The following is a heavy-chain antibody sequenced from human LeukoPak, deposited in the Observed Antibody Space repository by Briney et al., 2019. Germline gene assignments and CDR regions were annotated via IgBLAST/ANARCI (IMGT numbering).Heavy chain of an antibody. CDR1: GYTFTGYY. Sequence: ASVKVSCKASGYTFTGYYTHWVRQAPGRGLEWMGWINPNSGGTNYAQKFQGRVTMTRDTSISTAYMELSRLRSDDTAVYYCARDLNTLVGYGGSGYYSAFDIWGQGTMVTVSS. J-gene: IGHJ3*02. D-gene: IGHD3-22*01. CDR2: INPNSGGT. CDR3: ARDLNTLVGYGGSGYYSAFDI. V-gene: IGHV1-2*02.